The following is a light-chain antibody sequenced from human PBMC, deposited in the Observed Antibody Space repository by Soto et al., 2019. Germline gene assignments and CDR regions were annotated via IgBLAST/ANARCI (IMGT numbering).Light chain of an antibody. CDR1: QSISTW. V-gene: IGKV1-5*03. CDR3: QQYNTFPWT. Sequence: DIQMTQSPSTLSASVGDRVTMTCRASQSISTWLAWYQQRPGRAPKLLIYRASILEDGVPSTFSGSASGTEFTLTISSRQPDDFATYYCQQYNTFPWTFGQGTKVEIK. CDR2: RAS. J-gene: IGKJ1*01.